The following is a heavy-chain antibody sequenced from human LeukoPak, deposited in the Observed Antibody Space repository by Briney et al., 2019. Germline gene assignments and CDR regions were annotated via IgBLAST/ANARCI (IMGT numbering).Heavy chain of an antibody. V-gene: IGHV3-23*01. CDR1: GFTFSNYA. CDR3: ARSTYYDFWSGDY. J-gene: IGHJ4*02. CDR2: MSGVGGST. Sequence: GGSLRLSCAGSGFTFSNYAMSWVRQAPGKGLEWVSVMSGVGGSTYYADSVKGRFTISRDNAKNSLYLQMNSLRAEDTAVYYCARSTYYDFWSGDYWGQGTLVTVSS. D-gene: IGHD3-3*01.